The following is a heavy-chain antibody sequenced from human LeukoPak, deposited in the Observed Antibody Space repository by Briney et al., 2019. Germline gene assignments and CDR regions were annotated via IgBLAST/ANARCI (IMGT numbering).Heavy chain of an antibody. CDR1: AASITTYY. CDR2: IFYTGDT. CDR3: ARVAYYYDSSGYYPTFDY. V-gene: IGHV4-59*01. J-gene: IGHJ4*02. Sequence: SETLSLTCPVSAASITTYYWSWIRQPPGKGLEWVGYIFYTGDTSYSPSLKSRVTISVDTSKNQFSLKLSSVTAADTAVYYCARVAYYYDSSGYYPTFDYWGQGTLVTVSS. D-gene: IGHD3-22*01.